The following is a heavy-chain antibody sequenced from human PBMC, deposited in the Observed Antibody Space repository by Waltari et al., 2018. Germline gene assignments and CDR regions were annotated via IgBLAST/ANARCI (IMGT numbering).Heavy chain of an antibody. CDR3: ARGDGGSGLGASDI. V-gene: IGHV3-33*08. CDR2: IWYDGTNK. J-gene: IGHJ3*02. CDR1: GFPFQNPG. Sequence: QVPLVASGGGVVQAGRSLSLSCVGSGFPFQNPGVNWVRQAPGKGLEWVAVIWYDGTNKNYVDSVKGRFSISRDNSKNTLYLEMNSLRAEDTAVYFCARGDGGSGLGASDIWGQGTMVTVSS. D-gene: IGHD3-3*01.